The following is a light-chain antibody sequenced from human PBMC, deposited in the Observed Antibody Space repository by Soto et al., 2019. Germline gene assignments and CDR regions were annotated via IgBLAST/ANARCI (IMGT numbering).Light chain of an antibody. V-gene: IGLV2-14*01. CDR2: EVS. CDR1: SSDVGSYNY. J-gene: IGLJ1*01. Sequence: QSALTQPASVSGSPGQSITISCTGTSSDVGSYNYVSWYQQYPGKAPKLMIYEVSNRPSGVSNRFSGSKSGNTASLTISGLQAEDEADYYCSSYTTSSTLEVFGTGTKLTVL. CDR3: SSYTTSSTLEV.